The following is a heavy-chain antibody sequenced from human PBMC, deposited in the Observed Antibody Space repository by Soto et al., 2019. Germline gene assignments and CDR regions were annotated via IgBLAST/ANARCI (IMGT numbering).Heavy chain of an antibody. CDR3: VRGNSGYGNFDY. Sequence: GGSLRLSCAASILTFSSYWMHWVRQAPEKGLVWVSRMYTDASSATYADSVKGRFTISRDNAKNTLFLQIDSLRTEDTAVYYCVRGNSGYGNFDYWGEGTLVTVSS. V-gene: IGHV3-74*01. CDR2: MYTDASSA. CDR1: ILTFSSYW. D-gene: IGHD5-12*01. J-gene: IGHJ4*02.